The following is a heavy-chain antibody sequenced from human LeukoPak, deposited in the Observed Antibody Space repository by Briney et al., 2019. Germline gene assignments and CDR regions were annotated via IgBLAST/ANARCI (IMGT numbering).Heavy chain of an antibody. CDR3: ARRVAGFDY. V-gene: IGHV1-8*03. CDR1: GYTFTSYD. J-gene: IGHJ4*02. D-gene: IGHD6-19*01. Sequence: GASVKVSCKASGYTFTSYDINWVRQATGQGLEWMGWLNPNSGNTGYAQKFQGRVTISRNTSINTAYMELSSLRSEDTAVYHCARRVAGFDYWGQGTLVTVSS. CDR2: LNPNSGNT.